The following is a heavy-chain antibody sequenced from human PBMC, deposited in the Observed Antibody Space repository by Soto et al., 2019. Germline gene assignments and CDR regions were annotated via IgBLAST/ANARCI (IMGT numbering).Heavy chain of an antibody. CDR2: IYPGNSDT. CDR1: GYSFSNTW. J-gene: IGHJ4*02. V-gene: IGHV5-51*01. D-gene: IGHD5-18*01. Sequence: PGESLKISCKGSGYSFSNTWINWVRQMPGKGLEWMGIIYPGNSDTRYSPSFQGQVTISADKSISTAYLQWSSLKASDTAMYYCATSTLYSYGYDWGQGTLVTVSS. CDR3: ATSTLYSYGYD.